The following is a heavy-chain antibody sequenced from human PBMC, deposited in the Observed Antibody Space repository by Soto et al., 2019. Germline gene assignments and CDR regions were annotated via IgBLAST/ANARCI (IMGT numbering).Heavy chain of an antibody. CDR3: ARDTEGRFSDRRYFDL. D-gene: IGHD3-3*01. J-gene: IGHJ2*01. CDR2: IYYSGST. Sequence: SETLSLTCTVSGGSIGGSGDYWSWIRQHPGKGLEWIGYIYYSGSTYYNPSLKSRVTISVDTSKNQFSLKLTSVTAADTAVYYCARDTEGRFSDRRYFDLWGRGTLVTVS. V-gene: IGHV4-31*03. CDR1: GGSIGGSGDY.